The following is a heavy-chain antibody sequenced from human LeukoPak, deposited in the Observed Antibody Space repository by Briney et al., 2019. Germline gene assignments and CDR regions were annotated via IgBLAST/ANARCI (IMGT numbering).Heavy chain of an antibody. CDR3: AGGTPKLLWFGRPFDY. CDR2: INHSGST. D-gene: IGHD3-10*01. V-gene: IGHV4-34*01. Sequence: SETLSLTCAVYGGSFSGYYWSWIRQPPGKGLEWIGEINHSGSTNYNPSLKSRVTISVDTSKNQFSLKLSSVTAADTAVYYCAGGTPKLLWFGRPFDYWGQGTLVTVSS. CDR1: GGSFSGYY. J-gene: IGHJ4*02.